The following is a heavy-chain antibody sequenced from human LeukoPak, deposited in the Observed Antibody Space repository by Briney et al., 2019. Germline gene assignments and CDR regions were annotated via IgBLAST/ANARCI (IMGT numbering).Heavy chain of an antibody. Sequence: GGSLRLSCVTTGFTFSKYGMHWVRQAPGKGLEWVAVISYDGNNKYYADSVKGRFTISRDNSKNTLYLQMNSLRAEDTAVYYCAKEDGSGSYGFDYYYYGMDVWGQGTTVTVSS. D-gene: IGHD3-10*01. CDR1: GFTFSKYG. CDR2: ISYDGNNK. CDR3: AKEDGSGSYGFDYYYYGMDV. J-gene: IGHJ6*02. V-gene: IGHV3-30*18.